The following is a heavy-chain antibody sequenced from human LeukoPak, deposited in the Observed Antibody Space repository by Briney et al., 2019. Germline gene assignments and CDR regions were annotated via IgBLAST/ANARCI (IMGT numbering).Heavy chain of an antibody. D-gene: IGHD4-17*01. J-gene: IGHJ3*02. CDR1: GASFSGYF. V-gene: IGHV4-34*01. CDR3: ARGPDYFGDYISWFPDAFHI. CDR2: IKYDGTT. Sequence: PSETLSLTCAVSGASFSGYFWHWLRQSPEKGVEGIGEIKYDGTTNYNPSLTSRVTMSIDKATNQFHLKVTSLTAADTAVYYCARGPDYFGDYISWFPDAFHIWGQGTLVSVSP.